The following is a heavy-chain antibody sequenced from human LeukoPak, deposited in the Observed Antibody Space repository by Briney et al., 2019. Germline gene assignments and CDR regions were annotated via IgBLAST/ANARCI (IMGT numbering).Heavy chain of an antibody. Sequence: SETLSLTCTVSGGSVSSTNYYWGWIRQPPGKGLEWIGSIYYSGTTYYSPSLKSRVTISVDTSKNQFSLKLSSVTAADTAVYYCARERSLRQQLGYYFDSWGQGTVVTVSS. J-gene: IGHJ4*02. V-gene: IGHV4-39*07. CDR2: IYYSGTT. D-gene: IGHD6-13*01. CDR3: ARERSLRQQLGYYFDS. CDR1: GGSVSSTNYY.